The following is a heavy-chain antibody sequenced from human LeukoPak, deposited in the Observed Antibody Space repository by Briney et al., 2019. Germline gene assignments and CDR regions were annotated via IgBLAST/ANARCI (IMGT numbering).Heavy chain of an antibody. Sequence: GGSLGLSCAASGFTFSSYAMSWVRQAPGKGLEWVSYISSSGMTKYYAVSVKGRFTMSRDNAKNSLYLQLNSLRAEDTAVYYCARDGRSRGLSHVNFDYWGQGILVTVSS. J-gene: IGHJ4*02. D-gene: IGHD3-16*02. CDR2: ISSSGMTK. CDR1: GFTFSSYA. V-gene: IGHV3-48*03. CDR3: ARDGRSRGLSHVNFDY.